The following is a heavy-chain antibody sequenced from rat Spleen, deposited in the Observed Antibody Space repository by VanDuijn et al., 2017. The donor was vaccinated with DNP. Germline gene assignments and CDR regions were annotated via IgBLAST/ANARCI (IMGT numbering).Heavy chain of an antibody. V-gene: IGHV5-22*01. CDR1: GFTFSDYN. J-gene: IGHJ2*01. CDR2: ISYAGGST. CDR3: ARRRYGYGLFDY. Sequence: EVQLVESGGGLVQPGRSMKLSCAASGFTFSDYNMAWVRQAPKKGLEWVATISYAGGSTYHGDSVKGRFTISRDNAESTLYLQMNSLRSEDTATYYCARRRYGYGLFDYWGQGVMVTVSS. D-gene: IGHD1-7*01.